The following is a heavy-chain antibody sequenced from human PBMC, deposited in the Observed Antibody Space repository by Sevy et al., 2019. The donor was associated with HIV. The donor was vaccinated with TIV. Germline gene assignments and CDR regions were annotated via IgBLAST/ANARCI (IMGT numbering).Heavy chain of an antibody. CDR2: ITSSGSTI. CDR1: GFTFSNYE. J-gene: IGHJ4*02. CDR3: ARATYYYDTSGPYFFDF. V-gene: IGHV3-48*03. D-gene: IGHD3-22*01. Sequence: GGSLRLSCIASGFTFSNYEMNWVRQAPGKGLEWVSYITSSGSTIYYAGSVKGRFIISRDNGKNSLYLQMKSLRAEDTAVYYCARATYYYDTSGPYFFDFWGQGTLVTVSS.